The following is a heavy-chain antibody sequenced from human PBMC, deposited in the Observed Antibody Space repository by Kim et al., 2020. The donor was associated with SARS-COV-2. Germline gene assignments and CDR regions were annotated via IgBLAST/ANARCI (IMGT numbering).Heavy chain of an antibody. Sequence: KCQGSVTITRDTSTSTAYMELNSLRSEDTAVYYCARGQSPSSSWSYFDYWGQGTLVTVSS. V-gene: IGHV1-46*01. CDR3: ARGQSPSSSWSYFDY. D-gene: IGHD6-13*01. J-gene: IGHJ4*02.